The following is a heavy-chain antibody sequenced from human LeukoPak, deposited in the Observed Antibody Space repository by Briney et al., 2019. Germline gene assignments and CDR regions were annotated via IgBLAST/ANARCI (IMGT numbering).Heavy chain of an antibody. CDR3: AKDNGYCTSTSCFLEY. J-gene: IGHJ4*02. CDR2: ISGSGGST. D-gene: IGHD2-2*03. Sequence: GGSLRLSYVASGFTFKSYAMSWVRQAPGKGLEWVSAISGSGGSTYYADYVKGRFTISRDNSKSTLYLQMNSLGAEDTALYYCAKDNGYCTSTSCFLEYWGQGTLVTVSS. CDR1: GFTFKSYA. V-gene: IGHV3-23*01.